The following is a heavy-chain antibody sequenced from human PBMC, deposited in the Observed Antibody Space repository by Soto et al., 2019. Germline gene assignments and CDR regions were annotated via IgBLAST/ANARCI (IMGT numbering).Heavy chain of an antibody. J-gene: IGHJ6*02. CDR3: ARDGGAGTIVAGSQDKYSYHGMDV. CDR2: IYHSGST. Sequence: SETLPLTCAVSGGSISSGGYSWSWIRQPPGKGLEWIGYIYHSGSTYYNPSLKSRVTISVDRSKNQFSLNLRAEDTAVYYCARDGGAGTIVAGSQDKYSYHGMDVWGQGTTVTVSS. V-gene: IGHV4-30-2*01. D-gene: IGHD6-19*01. CDR1: GGSISSGGYS.